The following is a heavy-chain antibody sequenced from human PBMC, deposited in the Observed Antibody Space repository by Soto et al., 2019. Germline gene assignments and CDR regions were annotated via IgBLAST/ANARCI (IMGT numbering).Heavy chain of an antibody. CDR2: IIPILGIA. J-gene: IGHJ6*02. D-gene: IGHD3-10*01. CDR3: ARDPGPVYCGSGTPHKDPGPDGTPYGMDV. CDR1: GGTFSSYT. V-gene: IGHV1-69*10. Sequence: SVKVSCKASGGTFSSYTIRWVRQAPGQGLEWMGWIIPILGIANYAQKFQGRVTITADKSTSTAYMELSSLRSEDTAVYYCARDPGPVYCGSGTPHKDPGPDGTPYGMDVWGQGTTVTVSS.